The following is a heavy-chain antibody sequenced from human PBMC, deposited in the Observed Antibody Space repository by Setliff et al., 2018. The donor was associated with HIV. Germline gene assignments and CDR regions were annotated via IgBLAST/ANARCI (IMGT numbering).Heavy chain of an antibody. D-gene: IGHD5-12*01. J-gene: IGHJ4*02. V-gene: IGHV4-39*07. CDR1: GGSISSSFHY. Sequence: PSETLSLTCTVSGGSISSSFHYWGWIRQPPGKGLEWIASLYYSGNTYYNPSLKSRVTILVDTSKNQFSLKVTSVTAADTAVYYCAGRDGYNRYYFDFWGQGTLVTV. CDR2: LYYSGNT. CDR3: AGRDGYNRYYFDF.